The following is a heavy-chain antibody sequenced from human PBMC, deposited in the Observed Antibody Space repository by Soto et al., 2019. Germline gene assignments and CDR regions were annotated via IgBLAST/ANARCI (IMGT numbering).Heavy chain of an antibody. CDR1: GFPFSDYT. D-gene: IGHD2-21*02. CDR3: ARDLEDISNDFSSLDV. J-gene: IGHJ6*02. CDR2: ISATTNII. Sequence: GGSLRLSCVASGFPFSDYTMTWVRKAPGKGLEWIAFISATTNIIYYADSVKGRSTISRDNARNALFLQMNSLRDEDTGLYYCARDLEDISNDFSSLDVWGQGTTVTVSS. V-gene: IGHV3-48*02.